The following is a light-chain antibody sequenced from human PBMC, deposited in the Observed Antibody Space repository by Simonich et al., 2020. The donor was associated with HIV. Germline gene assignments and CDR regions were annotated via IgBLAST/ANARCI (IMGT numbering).Light chain of an antibody. J-gene: IGKJ1*01. CDR1: QGIRND. CDR2: AVF. CDR3: LQDYNYPWT. Sequence: AIQMTQSPSSLSASVGDRVTITCRASQGIRNDLGWYQQKPGKAPKLLIYAVFSLQSGVPSRFSGSGSGTDFTLTISSLQPEDFATYYCLQDYNYPWTFGQGTKVEIK. V-gene: IGKV1-6*01.